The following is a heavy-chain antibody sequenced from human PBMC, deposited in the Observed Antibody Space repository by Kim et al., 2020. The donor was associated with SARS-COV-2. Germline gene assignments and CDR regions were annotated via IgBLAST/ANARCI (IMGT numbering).Heavy chain of an antibody. V-gene: IGHV3-74*01. CDR2: INSDGSST. CDR1: GFTFSSYW. CDR3: ARSQGGGSLEWLPYYYYYGMDV. Sequence: GGSLRLSCAASGFTFSSYWMHWVRQAPGKGLVWVSRINSDGSSTSYADSVKGRFTISRDNAKNTLYLQMNSLRAEDTAVYYCARSQGGGSLEWLPYYYYYGMDVWGQGTTVTVSS. J-gene: IGHJ6*02. D-gene: IGHD3-3*01.